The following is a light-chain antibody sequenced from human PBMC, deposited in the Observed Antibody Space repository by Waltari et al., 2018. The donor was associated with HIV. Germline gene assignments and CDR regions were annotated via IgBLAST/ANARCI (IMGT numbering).Light chain of an antibody. CDR1: SSDVGDYNY. CDR2: DVN. Sequence: QSALTQPRSVSGSPGQSVTISCTGTSSDVGDYNYVSWYQQRPGKAPKLMIFDVNKRPSGVPYRFSGSKSCNTASLTISGLQAADESDYCCCSYADKYTWVFGGGTKLTVL. V-gene: IGLV2-11*01. CDR3: CSYADKYTWV. J-gene: IGLJ3*02.